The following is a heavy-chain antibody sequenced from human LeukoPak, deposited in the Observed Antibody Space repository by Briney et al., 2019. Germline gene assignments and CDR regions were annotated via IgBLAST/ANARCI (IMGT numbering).Heavy chain of an antibody. CDR1: GFTFSDYW. J-gene: IGHJ4*02. CDR2: IKQDGSQR. V-gene: IGHV3-7*01. CDR3: VRDGDDFNFDY. D-gene: IGHD5-24*01. Sequence: GGSLRLSCTASGFTFSDYWMTWVRQAPGKGPEWVANIKQDGSQRYYVDSVKGRFTISRDNAKNTLYLQMSSLRAEDTAVYFCVRDGDDFNFDYWGQGSLVTVSS.